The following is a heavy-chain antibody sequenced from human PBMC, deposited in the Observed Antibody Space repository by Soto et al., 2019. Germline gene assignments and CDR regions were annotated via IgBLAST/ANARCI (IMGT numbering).Heavy chain of an antibody. Sequence: QVQLVQSGAELKKPGSSVKVSCRASGDTFSSYTVSWVRQAPGQGLEWMGRIIPILGITNYAQKFRGRVTITADKSRTTAYMELSTLRSDDTAIYYCARRRYCGADCYSNYYYGMDVWGQGTSVTVSS. D-gene: IGHD2-21*02. CDR2: IIPILGIT. V-gene: IGHV1-69*02. CDR1: GDTFSSYT. CDR3: ARRRYCGADCYSNYYYGMDV. J-gene: IGHJ6*02.